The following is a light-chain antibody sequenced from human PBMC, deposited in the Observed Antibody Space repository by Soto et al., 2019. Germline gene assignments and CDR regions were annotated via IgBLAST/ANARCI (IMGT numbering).Light chain of an antibody. CDR2: GAS. CDR3: QQYSDSPRT. V-gene: IGKV3D-15*01. CDR1: QSVSRK. J-gene: IGKJ1*01. Sequence: EVLMTQSPATLSVSPGERAPLSCRASQSVSRKLAWYQQTRGQAPRLLIYGASTRATGIPDRFSASGSGTDFTLTISRLEPEDFAVYYCQQYSDSPRTFGQGTKVDIK.